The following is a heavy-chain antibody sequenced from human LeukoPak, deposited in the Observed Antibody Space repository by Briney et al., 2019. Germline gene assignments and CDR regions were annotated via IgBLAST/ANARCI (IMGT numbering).Heavy chain of an antibody. CDR3: ARGAFRTVVVGTKYYYYMDV. J-gene: IGHJ6*03. Sequence: SETLSLTCTVSGGSISSSSYYWGWLRQPPGKGLEWLESIYYSGSTYYNPTLRSGVTISVDTSKNQFSLKLSSVTAADTAVYYCARGAFRTVVVGTKYYYYMDVWGKGTTVTVSS. CDR2: IYYSGST. CDR1: GGSISSSSYY. V-gene: IGHV4-39*07. D-gene: IGHD2-15*01.